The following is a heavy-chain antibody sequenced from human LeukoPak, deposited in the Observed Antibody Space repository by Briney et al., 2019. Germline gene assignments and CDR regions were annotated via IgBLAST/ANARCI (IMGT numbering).Heavy chain of an antibody. D-gene: IGHD6-19*01. CDR1: GFTFSSYW. V-gene: IGHV3-7*01. Sequence: GGSLRLSCAASGFTFSSYWMSWVRQAPGKGLEWVANIKQDGSEKYYVDSVKGRFTISRDNAKNSLYLQMNSLRAEDTAVYYCARGGIAVAGTEVYYYYYMDVWGKGTTVTVSS. CDR2: IKQDGSEK. J-gene: IGHJ6*03. CDR3: ARGGIAVAGTEVYYYYYMDV.